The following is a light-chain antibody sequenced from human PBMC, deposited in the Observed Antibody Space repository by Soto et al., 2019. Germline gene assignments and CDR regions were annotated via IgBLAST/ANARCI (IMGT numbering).Light chain of an antibody. Sequence: DVVLTQTPLSSPVTLGQPASISCRSSQSLVYSDGNTYLSWLQQRPGQPPRLLIYQISNRFSGVPDRFSGSGAGTDFTLKISRVEAEDVGVYYCMQCAHFPRTFGQGTKLEI. CDR3: MQCAHFPRT. CDR1: QSLVYSDGNTY. J-gene: IGKJ1*01. CDR2: QIS. V-gene: IGKV2-24*01.